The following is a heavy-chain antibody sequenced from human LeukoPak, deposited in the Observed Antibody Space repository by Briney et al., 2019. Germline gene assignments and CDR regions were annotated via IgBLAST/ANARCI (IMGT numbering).Heavy chain of an antibody. V-gene: IGHV3-30*02. Sequence: PGGSLRLSCAASGFTFSSYGMHWVRQAPGKGLEWVAFIRYDGSNKYYADSVKGRFTISRDNSKNTLYLQMNSLRAEDTAVYYCAKDAGRLAFSYYFDYWGQGTLVTVSP. CDR3: AKDAGRLAFSYYFDY. CDR1: GFTFSSYG. D-gene: IGHD3-16*01. CDR2: IRYDGSNK. J-gene: IGHJ4*02.